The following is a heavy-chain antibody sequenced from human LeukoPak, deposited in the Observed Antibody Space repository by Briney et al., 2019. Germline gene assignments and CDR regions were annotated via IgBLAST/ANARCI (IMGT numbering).Heavy chain of an antibody. CDR2: IYYSGST. J-gene: IGHJ3*02. CDR1: GGSLSSYY. D-gene: IGHD5-18*01. Sequence: SETLSLTCTVSGGSLSSYYWSWIRQPPGKGLEWIGYIYYSGSTNYNPSLKSRVTISVDTSKNQFSLKLSSATASDTAVYFCAREDTAMVRTAFDIWGQGTMVTVSS. CDR3: AREDTAMVRTAFDI. V-gene: IGHV4-59*01.